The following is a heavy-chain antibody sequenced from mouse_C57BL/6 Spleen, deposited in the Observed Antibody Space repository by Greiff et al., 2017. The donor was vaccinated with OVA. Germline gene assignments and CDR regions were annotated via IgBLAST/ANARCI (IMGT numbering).Heavy chain of an antibody. J-gene: IGHJ2*01. D-gene: IGHD2-3*01. CDR1: GYTFTSYW. CDR3: ARRGIYDGYYVDY. CDR2: LDPNSGGT. V-gene: IGHV1-72*01. Sequence: QVQLQQPGAELVKPGASVKLSCKASGYTFTSYWMHWVKQRPGRGLAWIGRLDPNSGGTQYNEKFKSKATLTVDKPSSTAYMQLSSLTSEDSAVYYCARRGIYDGYYVDYWGQGTTLTVSS.